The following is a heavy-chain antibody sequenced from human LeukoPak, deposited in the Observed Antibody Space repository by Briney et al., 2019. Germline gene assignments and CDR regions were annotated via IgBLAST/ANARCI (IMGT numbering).Heavy chain of an antibody. D-gene: IGHD3-16*01. J-gene: IGHJ5*02. Sequence: ASVTVSYKGSGGTFNNYDNSWVRQAPGQGLEWMGGIIPIFGTANSAQKFQARVTITADESTSTAYMELSSLRSEDTAVYYCARDGGGWFDPWGQGTLVTVSS. CDR2: IIPIFGTA. V-gene: IGHV1-69*01. CDR3: ARDGGGWFDP. CDR1: GGTFNNYD.